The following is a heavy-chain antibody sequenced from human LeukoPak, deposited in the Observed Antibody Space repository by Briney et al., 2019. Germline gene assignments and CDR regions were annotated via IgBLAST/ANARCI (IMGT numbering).Heavy chain of an antibody. CDR2: IYYSGST. CDR1: GGSIISSRYY. J-gene: IGHJ4*02. Sequence: PSETLSLTYTVSGGSIISSRYYWGWIRQPPGRGLEWIGSIYYSGSTYYNPSLKSRVTISVDTSKNQFSLKLSSVTAADTAVYYCARRPNYGDSDGGSNYGGQGTLVTVSS. D-gene: IGHD4-17*01. CDR3: ARRPNYGDSDGGSNY. V-gene: IGHV4-39*01.